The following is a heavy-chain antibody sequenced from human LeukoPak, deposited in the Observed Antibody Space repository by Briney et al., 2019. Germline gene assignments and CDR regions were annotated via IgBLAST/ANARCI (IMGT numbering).Heavy chain of an antibody. D-gene: IGHD3-22*01. Sequence: GGSLRLSCAASGFTFSGCAMHWVRQAFGKGLEWVGRIKSIGNSYATEYAASVKGRFTISRDDSKSTAYLQMNSLNTEDTAVYYCTRLSDDSRGYYFNYVFDYWGRGTLVTVSS. CDR1: GFTFSGCA. V-gene: IGHV3-73*01. CDR3: TRLSDDSRGYYFNYVFDY. J-gene: IGHJ4*02. CDR2: IKSIGNSYAT.